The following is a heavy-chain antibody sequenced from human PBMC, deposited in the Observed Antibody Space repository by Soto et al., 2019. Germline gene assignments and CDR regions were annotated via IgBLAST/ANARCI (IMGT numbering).Heavy chain of an antibody. J-gene: IGHJ4*02. Sequence: EVQLVESGGGLIQPGWSLRLSCAASGFNFIRKYMIWVRQAPGKGLEWVSILYSGGTTYYADSVKGRFTISRDTSENTLYLQMNSLRAEDTAVYYCARGLYDSGSFYFDFWGQGTLVTVSS. CDR2: LYSGGTT. CDR3: ARGLYDSGSFYFDF. V-gene: IGHV3-53*01. CDR1: GFNFIRKY. D-gene: IGHD3-10*01.